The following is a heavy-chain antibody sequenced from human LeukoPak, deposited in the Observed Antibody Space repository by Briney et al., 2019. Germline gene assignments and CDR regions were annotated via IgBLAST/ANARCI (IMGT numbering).Heavy chain of an antibody. J-gene: IGHJ6*03. Sequence: GGPLRLSLADSEFRFIDHHMNWLRQGPGKGLEGVSYLNSSGSTKYYADSVKGRFTISRDNAKKSLYLQMNSLRGEDTAVYYCARDRGNQRGYYYYYMDVWGKGTTVTVSS. CDR2: LNSSGSTK. V-gene: IGHV3-11*01. CDR1: EFRFIDHH. CDR3: ARDRGNQRGYYYYYMDV. D-gene: IGHD1-14*01.